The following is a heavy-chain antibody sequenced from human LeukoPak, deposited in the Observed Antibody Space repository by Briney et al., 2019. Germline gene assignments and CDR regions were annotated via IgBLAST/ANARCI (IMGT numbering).Heavy chain of an antibody. V-gene: IGHV4-34*01. CDR1: GGSFSGYY. Sequence: SETLSLTCAVYGGSFSGYYWSWIRQPPGKGLEWIGEINHSGSTNYSPSLKSRVTISVDTSKNQFSLKLSSVTAADTAVYYCARKTRRSDRCCSGGSCYSPAGYFQHWGQGTLVTVSS. D-gene: IGHD2-15*01. CDR3: ARKTRRSDRCCSGGSCYSPAGYFQH. CDR2: INHSGST. J-gene: IGHJ1*01.